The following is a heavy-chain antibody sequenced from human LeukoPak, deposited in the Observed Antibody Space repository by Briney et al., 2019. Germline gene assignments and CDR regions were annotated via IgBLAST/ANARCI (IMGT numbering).Heavy chain of an antibody. V-gene: IGHV1-18*01. D-gene: IGHD6-25*01. CDR2: ISAYNGNR. J-gene: IGHJ5*02. CDR1: GHTFTSYG. CDR3: ASDFSGRDRGWFDP. Sequence: ASVKVSCKASGHTFTSYGISWVRQAPGQGLEWMGWISAYNGNRNYAQKLQGRVTMTTDTSTSTDYMELRSLRSDDTAVDSRASDFSGRDRGWFDPWGQGTLVTVPS.